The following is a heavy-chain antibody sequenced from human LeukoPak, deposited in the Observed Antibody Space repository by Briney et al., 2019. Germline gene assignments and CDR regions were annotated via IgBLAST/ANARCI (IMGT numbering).Heavy chain of an antibody. J-gene: IGHJ1*01. CDR3: AKFPIEDSSSWYVRESKYFQH. CDR2: ISSSSSYI. V-gene: IGHV3-21*01. CDR1: GFTFSSYS. Sequence: PGGSLRLSCAASGFTFSSYSMNWVRQAPGKGLEWVSSISSSSSYIYYADSVKGRFTISRDNAKNSLYLQMNSLRAEDTAVYYCAKFPIEDSSSWYVRESKYFQHWGQGTLVTVSS. D-gene: IGHD6-13*01.